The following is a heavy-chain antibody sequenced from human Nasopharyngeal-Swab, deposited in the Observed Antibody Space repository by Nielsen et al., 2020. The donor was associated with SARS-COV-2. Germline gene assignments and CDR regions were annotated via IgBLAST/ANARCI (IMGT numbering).Heavy chain of an antibody. CDR2: INPSGGSA. CDR1: GYTLTGYY. Sequence: ASVKVSCKASGYTLTGYYMYWVRQAPGQGLEWMGIINPSGGSATYAQRFQGRVTMTTDTSTSTAYMELRSLRSDDTALYYCARVWEDWNYGDYWGQGTLVTVSS. CDR3: ARVWEDWNYGDY. J-gene: IGHJ4*02. V-gene: IGHV1-46*01. D-gene: IGHD1-7*01.